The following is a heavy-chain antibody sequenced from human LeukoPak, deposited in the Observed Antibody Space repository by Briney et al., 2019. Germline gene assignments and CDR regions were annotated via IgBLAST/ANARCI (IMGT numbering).Heavy chain of an antibody. CDR3: ARGGGSGAYLIDS. V-gene: IGHV3-30*01. Sequence: GGSLRLSCAASGFTFSSYSMHWARQAPGKGLGWVALMSNDGGNIQYAESVKGRFTISRDNSKNTLYLQINSLRDEDTAVYFCARGGGSGAYLIDSWGQGTLVTVSS. D-gene: IGHD3-3*01. CDR2: MSNDGGNI. J-gene: IGHJ4*02. CDR1: GFTFSSYS.